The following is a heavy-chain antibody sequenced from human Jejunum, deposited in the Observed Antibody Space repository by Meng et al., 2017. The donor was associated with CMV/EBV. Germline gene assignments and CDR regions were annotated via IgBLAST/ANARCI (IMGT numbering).Heavy chain of an antibody. CDR1: VSSGTYY. CDR2: VFYSGSS. D-gene: IGHD3-10*01. V-gene: IGHV4-61*01. CDR3: ARGAVNMVRGVSYYFDY. J-gene: IGHJ4*02. Sequence: VSSGTYYWNCIRQSPGKGLEWIASVFYSGSSDYNPSLKSRVTISVDTSRNQFFLELTSVTAADTAVYYCARGAVNMVRGVSYYFDYWGQGALVTVSS.